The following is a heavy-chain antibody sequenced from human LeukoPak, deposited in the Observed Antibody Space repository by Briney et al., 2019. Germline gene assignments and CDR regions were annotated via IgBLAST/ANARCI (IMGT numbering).Heavy chain of an antibody. CDR1: GGSISSYY. CDR3: ARAYYYDSSGYTVEAFDI. V-gene: IGHV4-59*01. Sequence: SETLSLTCSVSGGSISSYYWSWIRQPPGEGLELVGYIYYSGSTNSNPSPKSRVTISVDTSKNQFSLKLSSVTAADTAVYYCARAYYYDSSGYTVEAFDIWGQGTMVTVSS. CDR2: IYYSGST. J-gene: IGHJ3*02. D-gene: IGHD3-22*01.